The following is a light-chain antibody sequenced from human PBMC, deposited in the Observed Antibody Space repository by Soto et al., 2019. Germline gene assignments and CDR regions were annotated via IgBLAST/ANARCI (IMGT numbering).Light chain of an antibody. CDR3: CSYADGSIYF. J-gene: IGLJ1*01. V-gene: IGLV2-14*03. CDR2: YVD. CDR1: SRDVGAYDY. Sequence: QSVLTQPASVSGSPGQSITISCTGTSRDVGAYDYVSWYLQYPDKAPQLLIYYVDHQPSGVSSRFSGSKSGNTASLTISGLQAEDEGDYYCCSYADGSIYFFGTGTKVTVL.